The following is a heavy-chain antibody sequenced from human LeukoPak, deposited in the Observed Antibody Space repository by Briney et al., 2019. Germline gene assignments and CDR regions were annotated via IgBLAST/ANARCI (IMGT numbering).Heavy chain of an antibody. CDR2: ISSNGGST. J-gene: IGHJ4*01. Sequence: GGSLRLSCAASGFTFSVSVMHWVRHAPGPGLEYVSVISSNGGSTSYANSLKGRFTISRDNSKNTLYLQMGSLRAGDMAVYYCARDLSGGGLDYWGQGNLVTGSS. CDR1: GFTFSVSV. D-gene: IGHD3-10*01. CDR3: ARDLSGGGLDY. V-gene: IGHV3-64*01.